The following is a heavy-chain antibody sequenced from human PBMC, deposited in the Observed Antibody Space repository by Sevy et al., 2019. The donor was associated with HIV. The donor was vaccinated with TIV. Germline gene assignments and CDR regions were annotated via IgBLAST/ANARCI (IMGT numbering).Heavy chain of an antibody. Sequence: GGSLRLSCAASGFTFSSYSMNWVRQAPGKGLEWVSSISSSSSYIYYADSVKGRFTISRDNVKNSLYLQMNSLRAEDTAVYYCARRLVSDYYYMDVWGKGTTVTVSS. D-gene: IGHD6-6*01. V-gene: IGHV3-21*01. CDR3: ARRLVSDYYYMDV. CDR2: ISSSSSYI. J-gene: IGHJ6*03. CDR1: GFTFSSYS.